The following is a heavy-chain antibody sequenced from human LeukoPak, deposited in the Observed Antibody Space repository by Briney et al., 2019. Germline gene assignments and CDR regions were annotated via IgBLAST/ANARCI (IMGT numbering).Heavy chain of an antibody. Sequence: MASETLSLTCTVSGDSISSGRYYWNWIRQPAGKGLEWIGRIYTSGSTNYNPSLKSRVTISVDTSKNQFSLKLASVTAADTAVYYCARHRFGVVPADPFDYWGQGTLVTVSS. D-gene: IGHD2-2*01. J-gene: IGHJ4*02. CDR3: ARHRFGVVPADPFDY. CDR2: IYTSGST. CDR1: GDSISSGRYY. V-gene: IGHV4-61*02.